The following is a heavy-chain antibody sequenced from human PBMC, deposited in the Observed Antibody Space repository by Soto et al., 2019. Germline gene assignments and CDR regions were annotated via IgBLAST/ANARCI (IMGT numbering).Heavy chain of an antibody. CDR2: IDPSDSYT. CDR3: AREHEYCSGGSCYSDWFDP. J-gene: IGHJ5*02. Sequence: ASLKISCKGSGYSFTSYWISWVRQMPGKGLEWMGRIDPSDSYTNYSPSFQGHVTISADKSISTAYLQWSSLKASDTAMYYCAREHEYCSGGSCYSDWFDPWGQGTLVTVSS. CDR1: GYSFTSYW. D-gene: IGHD2-15*01. V-gene: IGHV5-10-1*01.